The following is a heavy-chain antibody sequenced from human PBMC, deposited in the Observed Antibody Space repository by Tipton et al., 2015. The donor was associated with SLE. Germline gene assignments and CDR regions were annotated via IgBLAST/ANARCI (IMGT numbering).Heavy chain of an antibody. D-gene: IGHD5-12*01. J-gene: IGHJ4*02. CDR1: GFTFSSYG. Sequence: SLRFSCAASGFTFSSYGMHWVRQAPGKGLEWVAVIWYDGSNKYYADSVKGRFTISRDNSKNTLYLQMNSLRAEDTAVYYCAGGMVATLAFYWGQGTLVTVSS. CDR3: AGGMVATLAFY. CDR2: IWYDGSNK. V-gene: IGHV3-33*01.